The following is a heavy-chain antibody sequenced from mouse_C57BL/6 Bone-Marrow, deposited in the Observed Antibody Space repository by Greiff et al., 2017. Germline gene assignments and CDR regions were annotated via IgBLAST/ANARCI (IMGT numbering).Heavy chain of an antibody. CDR3: ARMVVGLLSYAMDY. J-gene: IGHJ4*01. Sequence: VQLKESGAELARPGASVKLSCKASGYTFTSYGISWVKQRTGQGLEWIGEIYPRSGNTYYNEKFKGKATLSADKSSSTAYMELLSLSSDDSAVYVCARMVVGLLSYAMDYWGQGTSVTVSS. D-gene: IGHD1-1*02. CDR1: GYTFTSYG. CDR2: IYPRSGNT. V-gene: IGHV1-81*01.